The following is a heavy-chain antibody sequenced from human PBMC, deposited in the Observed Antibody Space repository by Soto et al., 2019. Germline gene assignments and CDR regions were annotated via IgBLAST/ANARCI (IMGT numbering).Heavy chain of an antibody. J-gene: IGHJ4*02. CDR3: ARDLGYALPDY. Sequence: ASVKVSCKASGYTFTSYAMHWVRQAPGQRLEWMGWINAGNGNTKYSQKFQGRVTITRDTSASTAHMELSSLRSEDTAVYYCARDLGYALPDYWGQGTLVTVSS. CDR2: INAGNGNT. D-gene: IGHD2-15*01. CDR1: GYTFTSYA. V-gene: IGHV1-3*01.